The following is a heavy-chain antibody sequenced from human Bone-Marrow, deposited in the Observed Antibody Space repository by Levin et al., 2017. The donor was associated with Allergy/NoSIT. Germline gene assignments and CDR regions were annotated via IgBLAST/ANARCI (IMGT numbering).Heavy chain of an antibody. J-gene: IGHJ4*02. CDR1: GASISRYY. V-gene: IGHV4-59*01. CDR3: ARGSDHLWGSYPH. Sequence: SETLSLTCSVSGASISRYYWSWIRQPPGKGLEWIGYMYYSGSTNYKPSLKSRVTISADTSKNQFSLKLTSVTAADTAIYYCARGSDHLWGSYPHWGQGMLVTVS. CDR2: MYYSGST. D-gene: IGHD3-16*01.